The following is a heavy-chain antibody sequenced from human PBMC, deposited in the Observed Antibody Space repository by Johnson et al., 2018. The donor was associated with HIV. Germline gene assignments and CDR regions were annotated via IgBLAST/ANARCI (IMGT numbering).Heavy chain of an antibody. CDR3: ARDAGATTGLFTAFDI. J-gene: IGHJ3*02. Sequence: QVQLVESGGGLVKPGGSLRLSCAASGFTFSSYAMHWVRQAPGKGLEWVAVISYDGSNKYYADSVKGRFTISRDNSKNTLYLQMNSLRAEDTAVYYCARDAGATTGLFTAFDIWGQGTMVTVSS. V-gene: IGHV3-30*04. CDR1: GFTFSSYA. CDR2: ISYDGSNK. D-gene: IGHD1-26*01.